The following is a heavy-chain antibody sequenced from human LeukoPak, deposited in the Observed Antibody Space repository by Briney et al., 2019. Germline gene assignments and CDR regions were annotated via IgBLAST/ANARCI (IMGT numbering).Heavy chain of an antibody. D-gene: IGHD2-8*01. J-gene: IGHJ5*02. V-gene: IGHV4-59*01. CDR1: GGSISSYY. CDR2: IYYSGST. Sequence: SETLSLTCTVSGGSISSYYWSWIRQPPGKGLEWIGYIYYSGSTNYNPSLKSRVTISVDTSKNQFSLKLSSVTAADTAVYYCARGRFIVLMVYAIRNNWFDPWGQGTLVTVSS. CDR3: ARGRFIVLMVYAIRNNWFDP.